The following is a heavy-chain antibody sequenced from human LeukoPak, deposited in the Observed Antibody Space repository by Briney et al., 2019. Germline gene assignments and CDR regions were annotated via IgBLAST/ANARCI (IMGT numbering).Heavy chain of an antibody. Sequence: SETLSLTCTVSGGSISSGSYYWSWIRQPAGKGLEWIGRIYTSGSTNYNPSLKSRVTISVDTSKNQFSLKLSSVTAADTAVYYCASTNYCSSTSCPGIYFDLWGRGTLVTVSS. D-gene: IGHD2-2*01. V-gene: IGHV4-61*02. CDR1: GGSISSGSYY. CDR3: ASTNYCSSTSCPGIYFDL. J-gene: IGHJ2*01. CDR2: IYTSGST.